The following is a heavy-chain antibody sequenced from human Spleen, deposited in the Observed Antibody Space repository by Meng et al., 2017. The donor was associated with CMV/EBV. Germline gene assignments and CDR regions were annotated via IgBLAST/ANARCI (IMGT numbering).Heavy chain of an antibody. V-gene: IGHV2-70D*14. D-gene: IGHD3-22*01. J-gene: IGHJ4*02. CDR1: GFSLSTSGVR. Sequence: SGPTLVKPTQTLTLTCTFSGFSLSTSGVRVSWIRQPPGKALGWLARIDWDDDKFYSTSLKTRLTISKDTPKNQVVLTMTNMDPVDTATYYCARTYYYDSSGYYYYFDYWGQGTLVTVSS. CDR3: ARTYYYDSSGYYYYFDY. CDR2: IDWDDDK.